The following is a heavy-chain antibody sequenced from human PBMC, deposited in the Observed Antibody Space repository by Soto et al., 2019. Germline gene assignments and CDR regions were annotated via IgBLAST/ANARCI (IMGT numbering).Heavy chain of an antibody. CDR2: IDPSDGTT. Sequence: ASVKVSCKASGYAFTTYHMHWVRQAPGQGLEWMGMIDPSDGTTTYAQKLQGRVTMTRDTATSTVYMELSSLRSEDTAVYYCARDEVPDVQNDAFDIWGQGTMVA. V-gene: IGHV1-46*04. CDR3: ARDEVPDVQNDAFDI. CDR1: GYAFTTYH. J-gene: IGHJ3*02.